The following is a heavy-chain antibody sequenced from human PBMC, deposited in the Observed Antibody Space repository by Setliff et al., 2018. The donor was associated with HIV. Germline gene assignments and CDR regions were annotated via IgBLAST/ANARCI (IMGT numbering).Heavy chain of an antibody. CDR1: GFTFSTYS. CDR3: AKSLLVAGNDY. D-gene: IGHD2-8*02. V-gene: IGHV3-21*01. CDR2: IDSSTTYI. Sequence: GGSLRLSCAASGFTFSTYSMNWVRQAPGKGLEWVSSIDSSTTYIHYADSVKGRFTISRDNAKNSLFLRMNSLGAEDTAVYYCAKSLLVAGNDYWGQGTLVTVSS. J-gene: IGHJ4*02.